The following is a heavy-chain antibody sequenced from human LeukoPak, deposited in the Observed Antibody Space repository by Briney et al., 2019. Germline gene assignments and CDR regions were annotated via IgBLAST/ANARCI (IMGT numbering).Heavy chain of an antibody. Sequence: GGSLRLSCAASGFTFSGSAMHWVRQASGNGMEWVGRIRSKANSYATAYAASVKGRFAISRDDPKNTAYLQMNSLKTEDTAVYYCTRLVMWLGYNWFDPWGQGTLVTVSS. J-gene: IGHJ5*02. CDR1: GFTFSGSA. CDR3: TRLVMWLGYNWFDP. CDR2: IRSKANSYAT. D-gene: IGHD6-19*01. V-gene: IGHV3-73*01.